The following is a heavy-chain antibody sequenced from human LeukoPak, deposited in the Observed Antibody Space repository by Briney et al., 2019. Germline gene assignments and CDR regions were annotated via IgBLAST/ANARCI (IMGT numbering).Heavy chain of an antibody. CDR2: IYYSGST. Sequence: SETLSLTCTVSGGSVSSGSYYWSWIRQPPGKGLEWIGYIYYSGSTNYNPSHKSRVTISVDTSKNQFSLKLSSVTAADTAVYYCARGSRGYSYGWGQGTLVTVSS. D-gene: IGHD5-18*01. CDR3: ARGSRGYSYG. V-gene: IGHV4-61*01. CDR1: GGSVSSGSYY. J-gene: IGHJ4*02.